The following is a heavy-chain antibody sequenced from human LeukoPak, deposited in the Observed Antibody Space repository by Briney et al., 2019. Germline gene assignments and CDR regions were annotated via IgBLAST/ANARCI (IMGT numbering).Heavy chain of an antibody. D-gene: IGHD2-2*01. J-gene: IGHJ6*03. V-gene: IGHV3-7*01. Sequence: GGSLRLSCAASGFTFSSYWMSWVRQAPGKGLEWVANIKQDGSEKYYVDSVKGRFTISRDNAKNSLYLQMNSLRAEDTAVYYCAREDIVVVPAAKNYYYMDVWGKGTTVTASS. CDR2: IKQDGSEK. CDR1: GFTFSSYW. CDR3: AREDIVVVPAAKNYYYMDV.